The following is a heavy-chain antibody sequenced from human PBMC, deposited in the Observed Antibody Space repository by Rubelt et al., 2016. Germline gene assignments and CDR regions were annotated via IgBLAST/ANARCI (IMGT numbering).Heavy chain of an antibody. V-gene: IGHV1-24*01. D-gene: IGHD3-10*01. Sequence: QVQLVQSGAEVKKPGASVKVSCKVSGYTLTELSMHWVRQAPGKGLEWMGGFDPEDGETIYAQKFQGRVTMTEDTSTDTAYMELSSLGSEDTAVYYCATRSLWFGEIDRYFDYWGQGTLVTVSS. CDR2: FDPEDGET. J-gene: IGHJ4*02. CDR3: ATRSLWFGEIDRYFDY. CDR1: GYTLTELS.